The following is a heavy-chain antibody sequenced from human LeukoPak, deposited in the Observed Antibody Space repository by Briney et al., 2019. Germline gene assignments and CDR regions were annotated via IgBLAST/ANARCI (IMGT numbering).Heavy chain of an antibody. D-gene: IGHD5-18*01. Sequence: GGSLRLSCAASGFTFSSYAMSWVRQAPGKGLEWVSAISGSGGSTYYADSVKGRFTISRDNSKNTLYLQMNSLRAEDTAVYYCARFQDSYGSSFDYWGQGTLVTVSS. V-gene: IGHV3-23*01. CDR3: ARFQDSYGSSFDY. CDR1: GFTFSSYA. J-gene: IGHJ4*02. CDR2: ISGSGGST.